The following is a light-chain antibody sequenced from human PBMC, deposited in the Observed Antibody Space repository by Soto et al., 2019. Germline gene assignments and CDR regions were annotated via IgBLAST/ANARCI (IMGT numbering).Light chain of an antibody. CDR2: EVS. J-gene: IGLJ1*01. CDR3: CSYAGSSTFG. Sequence: QSALTQPASVSGSPGQSITISCTGTSSDVGNYNLVSWYQQHPGKAPKLIIYEVSKRPSGVSNRFSGSKSGNTASLTISGLQAEDEADYYCCSYAGSSTFGFGTGTKVTVL. V-gene: IGLV2-23*02. CDR1: SSDVGNYNL.